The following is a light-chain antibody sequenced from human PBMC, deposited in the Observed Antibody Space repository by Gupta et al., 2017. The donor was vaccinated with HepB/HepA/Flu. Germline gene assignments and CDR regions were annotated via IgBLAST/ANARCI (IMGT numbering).Light chain of an antibody. CDR2: RNK. CDR3: ATWDASLNGVV. CDR1: SSNIGTNT. Sequence: QSVLTQPPSASGTPGQRVPLPCSGSSSNIGTNTVNWYQQLPGTAPKLLIYRNKKRPSGVPDRFSGSEAVTSASRAISGLQSDDEADYYCATWDASLNGVVVGGGTKLTVL. J-gene: IGLJ2*01. V-gene: IGLV1-44*01.